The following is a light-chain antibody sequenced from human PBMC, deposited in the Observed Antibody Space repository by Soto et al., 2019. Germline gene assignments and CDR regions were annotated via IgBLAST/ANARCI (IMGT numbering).Light chain of an antibody. J-gene: IGKJ5*01. V-gene: IGKV3D-15*01. CDR1: QSVSSN. CDR3: QQYNNWPAIT. Sequence: EVVITQSPATLSVSPGERTTLSCRASQSVSSNLAWYQQKPGQAPRLLIYGASTRVTGIPATFSGSGSGTEFTLTISSLQSEDFAIYYCQQYNNWPAITFGQGTRLEIK. CDR2: GAS.